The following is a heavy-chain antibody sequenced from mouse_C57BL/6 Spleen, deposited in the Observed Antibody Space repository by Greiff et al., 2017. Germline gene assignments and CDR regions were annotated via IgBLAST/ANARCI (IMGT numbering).Heavy chain of an antibody. Sequence: VKLQQSGAELVKPGASVKISCKASGYAFSSYWMNWVKQRPGKGLEWIGQIYPGDGDTNYNGKFKGKATLTADKSSSTAYMQLSSLTSEDSAVYFCARGGYYGSSLAWFAYWGQGTLVTVSA. D-gene: IGHD1-1*01. CDR1: GYAFSSYW. CDR2: IYPGDGDT. V-gene: IGHV1-80*01. CDR3: ARGGYYGSSLAWFAY. J-gene: IGHJ3*01.